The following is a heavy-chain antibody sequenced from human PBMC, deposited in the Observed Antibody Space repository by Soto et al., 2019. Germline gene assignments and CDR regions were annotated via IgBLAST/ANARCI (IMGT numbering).Heavy chain of an antibody. Sequence: QVQLVESGGGVVQPGRSLRLSCAASGFTFSSYAMHWVRQAPGKGLEWVAVISYDGSNKYYADSVKGRFTISRDNSKNTLYLQMNSRRAEDTAVYYCAGISSSWYSVVPWGQGTLVTVSS. CDR3: AGISSSWYSVVP. CDR1: GFTFSSYA. D-gene: IGHD6-13*01. J-gene: IGHJ5*02. CDR2: ISYDGSNK. V-gene: IGHV3-30-3*01.